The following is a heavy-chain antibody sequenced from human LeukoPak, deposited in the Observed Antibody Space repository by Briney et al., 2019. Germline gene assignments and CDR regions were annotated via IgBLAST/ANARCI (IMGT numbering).Heavy chain of an antibody. CDR1: GGSISSGGYY. CDR3: ARTTVTTSGWFDP. CDR2: IYYSGST. Sequence: SQNLSLTCTVSGGSISSGGYYWSWIRQHPGKGLEWIGYIYYSGSTYYNPSLKSRVTISVDTSKTQFSLKLSSVTAADTAVYYCARTTVTTSGWFDPWGQGTLVTVSS. J-gene: IGHJ5*02. D-gene: IGHD4-17*01. V-gene: IGHV4-31*03.